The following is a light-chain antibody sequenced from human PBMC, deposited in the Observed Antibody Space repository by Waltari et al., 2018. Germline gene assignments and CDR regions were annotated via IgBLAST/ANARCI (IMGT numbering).Light chain of an antibody. CDR2: GQD. CDR3: LSRDTTSTRV. CDR1: RLRRYY. J-gene: IGLJ3*02. V-gene: IGLV3-19*01. Sequence: SSELTQDPAVSVALGQTVRITCQGDRLRRYYASWYQQRPGQAPILILYGQDNRPSGIPDRFSGSTSGNTASLTITGAQAEDEADYYCLSRDTTSTRVFGGGTRLIV.